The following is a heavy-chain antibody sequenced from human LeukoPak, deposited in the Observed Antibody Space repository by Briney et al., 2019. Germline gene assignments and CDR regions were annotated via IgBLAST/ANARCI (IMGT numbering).Heavy chain of an antibody. J-gene: IGHJ4*02. CDR3: ATEDWVSYYFDY. D-gene: IGHD3/OR15-3a*01. V-gene: IGHV3-23*01. CDR2: ISGSGGST. CDR1: GFTFSSYV. Sequence: GGSLRLSCAASGFTFSSYVMSWVRQAPGKGLEWVSAISGSGGSTYYAASVKGRFTISRDNSKNTLYLQMNSLRAEDTAVYYCATEDWVSYYFDYWGQGTLVTVSS.